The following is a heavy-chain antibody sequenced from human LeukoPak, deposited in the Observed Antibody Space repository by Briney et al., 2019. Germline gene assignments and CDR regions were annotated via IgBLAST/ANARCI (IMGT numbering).Heavy chain of an antibody. J-gene: IGHJ4*02. Sequence: VGSLRLSCAASEFTFSSYWMSWVRQAPGKGLEWVANIKQDGSEKYYVDSVKGRFTISRGNAKNSLYLQMNSLRAEDTAVYYCARHRVLNYRGQGTLVTVSS. D-gene: IGHD6-6*01. CDR1: EFTFSSYW. CDR3: ARHRVLNY. V-gene: IGHV3-7*01. CDR2: IKQDGSEK.